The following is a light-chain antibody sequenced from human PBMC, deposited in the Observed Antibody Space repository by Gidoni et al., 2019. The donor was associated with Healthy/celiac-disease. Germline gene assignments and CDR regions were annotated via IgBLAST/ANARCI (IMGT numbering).Light chain of an antibody. V-gene: IGKV3-11*01. CDR3: QPRGRWPLT. J-gene: IGKJ4*01. CDR2: GAS. Sequence: EIVLTQSPATLSLSPGERATLSCRASQSLGTFLVWYQHKPGQAPRLLIDGASTRSTGVPASFSGAGSGTDFTLTIASLEPEDFAIYYCQPRGRWPLTFGGGTRVEI. CDR1: QSLGTF.